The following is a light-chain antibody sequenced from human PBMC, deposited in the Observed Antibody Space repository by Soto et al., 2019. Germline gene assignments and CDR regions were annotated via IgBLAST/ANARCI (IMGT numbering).Light chain of an antibody. CDR3: QSYGTGIQGV. J-gene: IGLJ3*02. CDR2: EDH. Sequence: NFMLTQPHSVSESPVTTVTISCTRSSGRIASNYVQWYQQRPGSAHTTVIYEDHLRPSGVPDRFSGSIDRSSNSASLTISGLKTEDEADYFCQSYGTGIQGVFGGGTKLTVL. V-gene: IGLV6-57*04. CDR1: SGRIASNY.